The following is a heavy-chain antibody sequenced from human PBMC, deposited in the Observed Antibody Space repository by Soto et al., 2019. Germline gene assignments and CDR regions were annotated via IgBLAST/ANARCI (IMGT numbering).Heavy chain of an antibody. Sequence: GGSLRLSCAVSGFTFSFYWMSWVRQAPGKGLEWVANINQDGSEINFVDSVKGRFTISRDNAKNLLYLQMNSLRVEDTAVYYCARDWSYSGFEDFWGQGTQVTVSS. CDR2: INQDGSEI. CDR3: ARDWSYSGFEDF. CDR1: GFTFSFYW. J-gene: IGHJ4*02. D-gene: IGHD5-12*01. V-gene: IGHV3-7*03.